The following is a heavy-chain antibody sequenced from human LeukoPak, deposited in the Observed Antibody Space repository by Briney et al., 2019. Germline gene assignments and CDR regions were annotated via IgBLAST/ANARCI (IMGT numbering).Heavy chain of an antibody. J-gene: IGHJ6*02. Sequence: GGSLRLSCAASGFTFSSYSMNWVRQAPGKGLEWVSSISSSSSYINYADSVKGRFTISRDNAKNSLYLQMNSLRAEDTAVYYCARDSQPLITIFGVVIPYGMDVWGRGTTVTVSS. CDR3: ARDSQPLITIFGVVIPYGMDV. CDR1: GFTFSSYS. D-gene: IGHD3-3*01. V-gene: IGHV3-21*01. CDR2: ISSSSSYI.